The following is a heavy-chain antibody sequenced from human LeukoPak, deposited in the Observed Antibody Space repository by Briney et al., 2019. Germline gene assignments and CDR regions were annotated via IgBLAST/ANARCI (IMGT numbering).Heavy chain of an antibody. D-gene: IGHD3-10*01. Sequence: ASVKVSCKASGYTFTSYYMHWVRQAPGKGLEWMGIINTSGGSTSYAQKFQGRVTMTRDTSTSTVYMELSSLRSEDTAVYYCARDLRGYYGSGSYIGYWGQGTLVTVSS. CDR1: GYTFTSYY. J-gene: IGHJ4*02. V-gene: IGHV1-46*01. CDR3: ARDLRGYYGSGSYIGY. CDR2: INTSGGST.